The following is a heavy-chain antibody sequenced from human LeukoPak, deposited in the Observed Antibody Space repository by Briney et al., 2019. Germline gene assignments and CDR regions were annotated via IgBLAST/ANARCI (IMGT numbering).Heavy chain of an antibody. CDR2: LYAAGNT. CDR1: GYSISSGYH. CDR3: AREIVRGVPGW. J-gene: IGHJ4*02. D-gene: IGHD3-10*01. V-gene: IGHV4-38-2*02. Sequence: SETPSLTCAVSGYSISSGYHWGWTRQTPGKGLEWIGSLYAAGNTYYSPSLKSRVTISLDKSKNLFSLDLRSVTAADTAVYCCAREIVRGVPGWWGQGTLVTVSS.